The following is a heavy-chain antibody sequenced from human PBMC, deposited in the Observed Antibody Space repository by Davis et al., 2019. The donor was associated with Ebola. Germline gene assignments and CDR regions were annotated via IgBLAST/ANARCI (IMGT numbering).Heavy chain of an antibody. CDR3: AVLEHTNFGGNYYYGLDV. V-gene: IGHV1-18*01. CDR1: GYTFTSYG. Sequence: ASVKVSCKASGYTFTSYGISWVRQAPGQGLEWMGWISAYNGNTNYAQKLQGRVTMTTDTSTSTAYMELRSLRSDDTAVYYCAVLEHTNFGGNYYYGLDVWGQGTTVTVSS. CDR2: ISAYNGNT. J-gene: IGHJ6*02. D-gene: IGHD2-21*01.